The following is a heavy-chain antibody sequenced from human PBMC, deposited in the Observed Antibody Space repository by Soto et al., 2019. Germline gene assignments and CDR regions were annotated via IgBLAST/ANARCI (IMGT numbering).Heavy chain of an antibody. Sequence: EVQLVESGGGLVKPGGSLRLSCAASGFTFSSYSMNWVRQAPGKGLEWVSSISSSSSYIYYADSVKGRFTISRDNAKNSLYLQMNSLRAEDTAVYYCARSLGYCSGGSCSSDAYYFDYWGQGTLVTVSS. V-gene: IGHV3-21*01. D-gene: IGHD2-15*01. CDR2: ISSSSSYI. CDR1: GFTFSSYS. J-gene: IGHJ4*02. CDR3: ARSLGYCSGGSCSSDAYYFDY.